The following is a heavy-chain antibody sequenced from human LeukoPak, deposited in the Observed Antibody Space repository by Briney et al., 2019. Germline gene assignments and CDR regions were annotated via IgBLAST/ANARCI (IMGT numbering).Heavy chain of an antibody. CDR2: IYHSGST. D-gene: IGHD3-10*01. Sequence: PSGTLSLTCAVSGGSISSSNWWSWVRQPPGKGLEWIGEIYHSGSTNYNPSLKSRVTISVDKSKNQFSLKLSPVTAADTAVYYCARAAGYYYGSGSYSTPYYFDYWGQGTLVTVSS. V-gene: IGHV4-4*02. CDR3: ARAAGYYYGSGSYSTPYYFDY. J-gene: IGHJ4*02. CDR1: GGSISSSNW.